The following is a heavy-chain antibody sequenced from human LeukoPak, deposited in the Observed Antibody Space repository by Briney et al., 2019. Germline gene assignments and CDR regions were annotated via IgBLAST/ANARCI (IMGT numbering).Heavy chain of an antibody. CDR1: GFTFSNNW. CDR2: IKEDGSEK. J-gene: IGHJ4*02. CDR3: ARDAYRNFDY. V-gene: IGHV3-7*03. Sequence: GGSPRLSCAASGFTFSNNWMSWVRQAPGKGLEWVANIKEDGSEKYYVDSVKGRFTISRDNAKNSLYLQMNSLRGEDTAVYYCARDAYRNFDYWGQGTLVTVSS. D-gene: IGHD5-18*01.